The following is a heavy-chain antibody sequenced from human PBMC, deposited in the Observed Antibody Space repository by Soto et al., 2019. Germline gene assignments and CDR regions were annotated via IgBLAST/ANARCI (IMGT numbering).Heavy chain of an antibody. D-gene: IGHD3-3*01. CDR2: IIPIFGTS. CDR3: AKDDFWSGPDYYYYYGMDI. J-gene: IGHJ6*02. CDR1: GGTFSSYA. Sequence: SVKVSCKASGGTFSSYAISWVRQAPGQGLEWMGGIIPIFGTSNYAQKFQGRVTITADESTSTAYMELSSLRSEDTAVYYCAKDDFWSGPDYYYYYGMDIWGQGTTVTVSS. V-gene: IGHV1-69*13.